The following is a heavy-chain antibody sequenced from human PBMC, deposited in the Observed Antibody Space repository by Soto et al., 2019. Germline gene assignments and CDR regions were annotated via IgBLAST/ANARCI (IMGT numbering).Heavy chain of an antibody. CDR2: LYWDDDK. V-gene: IGHV2-5*02. CDR1: GFSLSTDGLG. CDR3: THSVAPRLLVV. J-gene: IGHJ4*02. Sequence: QITLKASGPTLVKPTQTLTLTCTSSGFSLSTDGLGVGWIRRPPGKALEWLALLYWDDDKRDRPSLKSRLTIPKDTSKNQVVLTMTNVDPVDTAAYYCTHSVAPRLLVVWGQVTLVTVSS.